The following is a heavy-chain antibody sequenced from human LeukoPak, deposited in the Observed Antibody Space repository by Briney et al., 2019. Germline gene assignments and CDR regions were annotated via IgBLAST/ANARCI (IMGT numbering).Heavy chain of an antibody. Sequence: GASVKVSCKASGYTFTSYGISWVRQAPGQGLEWMGWISAYNGNTSYAQKFQGRVTMTRDMSTSTVYMELSSPRSEDTAVYYCARDGLGPGRYYYYYYMDVWGKGTTVTVSS. CDR3: ARDGLGPGRYYYYYYMDV. J-gene: IGHJ6*03. V-gene: IGHV1-18*01. CDR1: GYTFTSYG. D-gene: IGHD5/OR15-5a*01. CDR2: ISAYNGNT.